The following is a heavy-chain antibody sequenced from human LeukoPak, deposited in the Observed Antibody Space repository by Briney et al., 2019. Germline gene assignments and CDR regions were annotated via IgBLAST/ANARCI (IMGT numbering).Heavy chain of an antibody. CDR2: IYYSGST. CDR1: GGSISSSSYY. Sequence: SETLSLTCTVSGGSISSSSYYWSWIRQPPGKGLEWIGYIYYSGSTYYNPSLKSRVTISVDTSKNQFSLKLSSVTAADTAVYYCAREESDWYFDLWGRGTLVTVSS. V-gene: IGHV4-30-4*08. J-gene: IGHJ2*01. CDR3: AREESDWYFDL.